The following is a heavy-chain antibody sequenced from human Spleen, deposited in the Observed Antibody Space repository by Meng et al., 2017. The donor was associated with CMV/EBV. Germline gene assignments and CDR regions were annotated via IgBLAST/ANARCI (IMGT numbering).Heavy chain of an antibody. Sequence: CASSGAMVSSNSAAWNWIRPSPSRGLGWLGRTYYRSKWYYDYAVSVKSRIIINPDTSKNQFSLQLDSVTPEDTAVYYCTRGGAGFDYWGQGTLVTVSS. D-gene: IGHD4/OR15-4a*01. V-gene: IGHV6-1*01. J-gene: IGHJ4*02. CDR3: TRGGAGFDY. CDR2: TYYRSKWYY. CDR1: GAMVSSNSAA.